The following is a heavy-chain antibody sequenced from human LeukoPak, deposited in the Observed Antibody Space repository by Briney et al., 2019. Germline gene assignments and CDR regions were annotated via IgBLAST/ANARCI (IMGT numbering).Heavy chain of an antibody. CDR2: MNSDGSRT. V-gene: IGHV3-74*01. Sequence: PGGSLRLSCAASGFTFSSNWMHWVRQAPGKGLVWVSQMNSDGSRTIYADSVKGRFTISRDNAKNSLYLQMNSLRAEDTAVYYCARVLGGGYDILTGYHLGSDYWGQGILVTVSS. J-gene: IGHJ4*02. D-gene: IGHD3-9*01. CDR3: ARVLGGGYDILTGYHLGSDY. CDR1: GFTFSSNW.